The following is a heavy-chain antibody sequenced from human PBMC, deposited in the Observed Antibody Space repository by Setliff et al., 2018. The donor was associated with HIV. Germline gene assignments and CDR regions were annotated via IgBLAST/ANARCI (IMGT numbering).Heavy chain of an antibody. Sequence: PSETLSLTCAVYGGAFSGYYWTWIRQSPGRGLEWIGEIYHSEYTNYNASLKSRVSMSVDKSKNQFSLKLTSVTAADTAVYYCARGHCSGTNCYGVDYYGMDVWGQGTTVTVSS. CDR3: ARGHCSGTNCYGVDYYGMDV. V-gene: IGHV4-34*01. CDR2: IYHSEYT. J-gene: IGHJ6*02. CDR1: GGAFSGYY. D-gene: IGHD2-2*01.